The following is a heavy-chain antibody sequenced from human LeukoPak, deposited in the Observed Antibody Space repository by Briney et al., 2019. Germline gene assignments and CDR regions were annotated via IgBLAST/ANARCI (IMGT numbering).Heavy chain of an antibody. CDR1: RFTFSSYA. CDR2: ISGTGCST. Sequence: GGSLRLSCAASRFTFSSYAMSSVRQAPGHGLEWVSAISGTGCSTYYADSVKGRFTISRDNSKNTLYLQMNSLRAENTAVYYCAKDLYGSGSYSYWGQGTLVTVSS. V-gene: IGHV3-23*01. J-gene: IGHJ4*02. D-gene: IGHD3-10*01. CDR3: AKDLYGSGSYSY.